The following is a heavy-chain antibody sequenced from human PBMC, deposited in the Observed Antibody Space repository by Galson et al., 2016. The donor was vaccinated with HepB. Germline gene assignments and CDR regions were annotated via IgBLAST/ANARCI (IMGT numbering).Heavy chain of an antibody. J-gene: IGHJ4*02. D-gene: IGHD2-8*01. CDR2: ISHDGNI. V-gene: IGHV3-30*18. CDR3: TKDRALGYNFINGYYFDY. Sequence: SLRLSCAVSGFTFRNYGMHWVRQAPGKGLEWVAFISHDGNINSTSGSATGRFTISRDDSKNTLYLQMNGLSSEDTAVYYCTKDRALGYNFINGYYFDYWGQGTHVTVSS. CDR1: GFTFRNYG.